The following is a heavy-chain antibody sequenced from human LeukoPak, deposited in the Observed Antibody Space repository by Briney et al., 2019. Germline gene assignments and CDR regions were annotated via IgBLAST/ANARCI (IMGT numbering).Heavy chain of an antibody. CDR2: ISSSGSTI. V-gene: IGHV3-48*04. J-gene: IGHJ4*02. CDR3: ARGRYSSTWGNFDY. D-gene: IGHD6-13*01. CDR1: GFTFSRFG. Sequence: PGGSLRLSCAASGFTFSRFGMHWVRQAPGKGLEWVSYISSSGSTIYYADSVKGRFTISRDNAKNSLYLQMNSLRAEDTALYHCARGRYSSTWGNFDYWGQGTLVTVSS.